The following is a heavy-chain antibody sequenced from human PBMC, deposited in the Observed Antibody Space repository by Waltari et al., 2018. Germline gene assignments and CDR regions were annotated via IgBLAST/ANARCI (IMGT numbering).Heavy chain of an antibody. D-gene: IGHD6-13*01. CDR3: ATVYSSSWYTDFDY. CDR1: GYPFTDYY. CDR2: VDPEDGET. J-gene: IGHJ4*02. V-gene: IGHV1-69-2*01. Sequence: EVQLVQSGAEVKKPGATVKISCKASGYPFTDYYLHWVQQAPGKGLEWMGRVDPEDGETIYAEKFQGRVTITADTSTDTAYMELSSLRSEDTAVYYCATVYSSSWYTDFDYWGQGTLVTVSS.